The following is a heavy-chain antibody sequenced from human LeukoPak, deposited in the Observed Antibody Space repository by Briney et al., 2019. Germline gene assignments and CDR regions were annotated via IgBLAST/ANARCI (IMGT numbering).Heavy chain of an antibody. CDR1: GFTFSSYE. CDR2: IGSSGRTI. Sequence: PGGSLRLSCAASGFTFSSYEMNWVRQAPGKGLEWVSYIGSSGRTIYHADSVKGRFTISRDNAKNSLYLQMNSLRAEDTAIYYCARESNGRPRDQFDYWGQGTLVTVSS. J-gene: IGHJ4*02. V-gene: IGHV3-48*03. D-gene: IGHD2-8*01. CDR3: ARESNGRPRDQFDY.